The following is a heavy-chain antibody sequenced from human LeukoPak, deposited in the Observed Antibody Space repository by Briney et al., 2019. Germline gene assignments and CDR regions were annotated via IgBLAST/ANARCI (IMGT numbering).Heavy chain of an antibody. Sequence: GASVTVSCKASGGTFSSYAISWVRQAHGHGLEWMGGIIPIFGTANCAQKFQGRVTITADESTSTAYMELSSLRSEDTAVYYCARRKAARPHYYYYGMDVWGQGTTVTVSS. CDR1: GGTFSSYA. J-gene: IGHJ6*02. CDR2: IIPIFGTA. CDR3: ARRKAARPHYYYYGMDV. V-gene: IGHV1-69*13. D-gene: IGHD6-6*01.